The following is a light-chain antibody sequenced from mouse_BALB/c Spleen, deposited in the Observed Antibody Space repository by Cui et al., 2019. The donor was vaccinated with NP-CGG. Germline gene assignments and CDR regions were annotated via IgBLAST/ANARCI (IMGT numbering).Light chain of an antibody. CDR1: TGAVTTSNY. CDR2: GTN. J-gene: IGLJ1*01. V-gene: IGLV1*01. Sequence: QAVVPQESATTTSPGETVTLTCRSSTGAVTTSNYANWVQEKPDHLFTGLIGGTNNRTPGVPARFSGSLIGDKAVLTITGAQTEDEAIYFCALWYSNHWVFGGGTKLTVL. CDR3: ALWYSNHWV.